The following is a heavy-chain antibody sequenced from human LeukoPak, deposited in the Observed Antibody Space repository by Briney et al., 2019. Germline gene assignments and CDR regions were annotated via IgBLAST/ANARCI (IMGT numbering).Heavy chain of an antibody. D-gene: IGHD6-13*01. CDR2: TYYRSKWYY. CDR1: GDSVSSKSAA. CDR3: ARGPQLVDYYYIDV. V-gene: IGHV6-1*01. Sequence: SQTLSLTCAISGDSVSSKSAAWNWIRQSPSRGLEWLGRTYYRSKWYYDYAVSVKSRITINPDTSKNQFSLQLKSVTPEDTAVYYCARGPQLVDYYYIDVWGKGTTVTVSS. J-gene: IGHJ6*03.